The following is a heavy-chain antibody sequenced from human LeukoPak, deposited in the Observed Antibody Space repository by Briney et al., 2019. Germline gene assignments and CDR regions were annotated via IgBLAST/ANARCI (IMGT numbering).Heavy chain of an antibody. Sequence: GGSLRLSCAVSGFTFSSYWMSWVRQAPGKGLEWVANIKQDGSGKYYVDSVKGRFTISRDNAKNSLYLQMNSLRAEDTAVYYCARDVDSSRGLINYWGQGTLVTVSS. CDR1: GFTFSSYW. CDR2: IKQDGSGK. J-gene: IGHJ4*02. V-gene: IGHV3-7*01. D-gene: IGHD6-6*01. CDR3: ARDVDSSRGLINY.